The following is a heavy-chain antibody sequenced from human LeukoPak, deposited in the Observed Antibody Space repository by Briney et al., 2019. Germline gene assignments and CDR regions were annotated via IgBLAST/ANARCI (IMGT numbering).Heavy chain of an antibody. D-gene: IGHD6-6*01. J-gene: IGHJ4*02. CDR2: ISWNSGSI. CDR3: AKDHSEYSSSPFDY. Sequence: GGSLRLSCAASGFTFDDYAMHWVRQAPGKGLEWVSGISWNSGSIGYADPVKGRFTISRDNAKNSLYLQMNSLRAEDTALYYCAKDHSEYSSSPFDYWGQGTLVTVSS. CDR1: GFTFDDYA. V-gene: IGHV3-9*01.